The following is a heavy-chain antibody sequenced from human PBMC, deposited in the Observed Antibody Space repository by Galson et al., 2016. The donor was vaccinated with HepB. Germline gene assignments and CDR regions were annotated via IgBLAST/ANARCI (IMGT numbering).Heavy chain of an antibody. CDR2: FSGSGDIT. CDR3: AQVRGYGSGSVFDH. D-gene: IGHD3-10*01. Sequence: SLRLSCAASGFTFSTYAMSWVRQAPGKGLEWVSAFSGSGDITYYAGSVRGRFTISRDNSRSMLYLQMNNLRAADTAVYYCAQVRGYGSGSVFDHWGQGTLVTVSS. CDR1: GFTFSTYA. J-gene: IGHJ4*02. V-gene: IGHV3-23*01.